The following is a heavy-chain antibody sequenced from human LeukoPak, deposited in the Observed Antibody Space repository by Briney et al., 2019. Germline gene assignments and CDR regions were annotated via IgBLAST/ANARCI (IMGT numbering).Heavy chain of an antibody. Sequence: GGSLRLSCAASGFTFSSYSMHWVRQAPGKGLEWVAVISYDGSNKYNADSVKGRFTISRDNAKNSLYLQMKSLRVEDTAVYYCARAPGDPPNYWGQGTLVTVSS. CDR2: ISYDGSNK. V-gene: IGHV3-30-3*01. CDR1: GFTFSSYS. CDR3: ARAPGDPPNY. J-gene: IGHJ4*02.